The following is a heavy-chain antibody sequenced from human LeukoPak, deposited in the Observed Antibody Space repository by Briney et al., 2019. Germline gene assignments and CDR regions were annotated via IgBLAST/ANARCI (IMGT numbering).Heavy chain of an antibody. Sequence: SETLSLTCTVSGGSISSGGYYWSWIRQHPGKGLEWIGYINHSGNTYYNPSLKSRVIISGDRAKNQFSLRLSSVTAADTAVYYCARDGDYYDSSGSVRAFDIWGQGTMVTVSS. CDR1: GGSISSGGYY. V-gene: IGHV4-31*03. J-gene: IGHJ3*02. CDR3: ARDGDYYDSSGSVRAFDI. D-gene: IGHD3-22*01. CDR2: INHSGNT.